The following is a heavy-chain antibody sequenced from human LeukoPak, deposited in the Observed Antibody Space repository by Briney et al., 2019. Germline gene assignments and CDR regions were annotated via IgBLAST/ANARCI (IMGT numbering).Heavy chain of an antibody. CDR2: IASDGSST. CDR3: ARGRPHGNDY. Sequence: PGGSLRLSCAASGLTFSSYWMNWVRQAPGKGLVWVSRIASDGSSTTYADSVKGRFSISRGNAKNTLYLQMNSLRVEDTAVYYCARGRPHGNDYWGQGTLVTVSS. V-gene: IGHV3-74*01. D-gene: IGHD4-23*01. J-gene: IGHJ4*02. CDR1: GLTFSSYW.